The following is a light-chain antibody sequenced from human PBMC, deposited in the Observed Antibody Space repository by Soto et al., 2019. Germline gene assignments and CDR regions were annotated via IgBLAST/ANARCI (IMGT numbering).Light chain of an antibody. V-gene: IGLV2-14*01. CDR2: DVS. CDR1: SSDVGRYNY. Sequence: QSVLTQPASVSGSPGQSITISCTGTSSDVGRYNYVSWYQQHPGKAPKLMIYDVSNRPSGVSNRFSGSKSGNTASLTFSGLQAEDEADYYCSSYTSSSTQVFGTGTKVTVL. CDR3: SSYTSSSTQV. J-gene: IGLJ1*01.